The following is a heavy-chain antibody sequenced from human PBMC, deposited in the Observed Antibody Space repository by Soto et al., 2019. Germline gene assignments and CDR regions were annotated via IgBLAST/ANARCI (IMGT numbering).Heavy chain of an antibody. CDR2: IIPIFGTA. J-gene: IGHJ3*02. V-gene: IGHV1-69*13. Sequence: GASVKVSCKASGGTFSSYSISWARQAPGQGLEWMGGIIPIFGTANYAQKFQGRVTITADESTSTAYMELSSLRSEDTAVYYCARRESITIFGVVMSPGDAFDIWGQGTMVTVSS. CDR3: ARRESITIFGVVMSPGDAFDI. D-gene: IGHD3-3*01. CDR1: GGTFSSYS.